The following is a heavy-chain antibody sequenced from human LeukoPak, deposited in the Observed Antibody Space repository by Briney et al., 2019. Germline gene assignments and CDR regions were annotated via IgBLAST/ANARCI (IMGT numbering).Heavy chain of an antibody. CDR1: GFNLGGNA. Sequence: PGGSLRLSCAASGFNLGGNAMAWVRQAPGKGLEWISYISSGSSAIYYADSVKGRFTISRDNAKNSLYLQMNSLRAEDTAVYYCARGVMTTVPTLGIGFWGQGTLVTVSS. CDR2: ISSGSSAI. V-gene: IGHV3-48*04. D-gene: IGHD4-11*01. CDR3: ARGVMTTVPTLGIGF. J-gene: IGHJ4*02.